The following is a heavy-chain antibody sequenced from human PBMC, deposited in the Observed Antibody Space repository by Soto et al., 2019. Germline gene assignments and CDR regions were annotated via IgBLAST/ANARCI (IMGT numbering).Heavy chain of an antibody. CDR3: AKGLAYCGGDCYSHFDL. Sequence: QVQLVESGGGVVQPGRSLRLSCAASGFTFSSYGMHWVRQAPGKGLEWVAVISYDGSNKYYADSVKGRFTISRDNSKNTLYRHMNSLRAEDTAVYYCAKGLAYCGGDCYSHFDLWGRGTLVTVSS. CDR1: GFTFSSYG. D-gene: IGHD2-21*02. J-gene: IGHJ2*01. CDR2: ISYDGSNK. V-gene: IGHV3-30*18.